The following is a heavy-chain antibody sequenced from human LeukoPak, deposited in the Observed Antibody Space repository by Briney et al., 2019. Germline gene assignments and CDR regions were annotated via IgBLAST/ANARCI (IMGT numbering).Heavy chain of an antibody. CDR1: DGSISSYY. CDR3: ARGDYYDSSGYYFHFDY. V-gene: IGHV4-59*01. J-gene: IGHJ4*02. Sequence: SETLSLTCSISDGSISSYYWSWIRQPPGKGLEWIGYIYYSGSTNYNPSLKSRVTISVDTSKNQFSLKLSSVTAADTAVYYCARGDYYDSSGYYFHFDYWGQGTLVTVSS. D-gene: IGHD3-22*01. CDR2: IYYSGST.